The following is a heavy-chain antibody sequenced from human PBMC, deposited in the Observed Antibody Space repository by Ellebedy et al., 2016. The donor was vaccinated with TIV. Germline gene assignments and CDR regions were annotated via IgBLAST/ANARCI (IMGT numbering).Heavy chain of an antibody. J-gene: IGHJ4*02. CDR2: IDHRGRT. CDR1: GGSFSEYH. D-gene: IGHD3-22*01. Sequence: SETLSLTXAVYGGSFSEYHWSWIRQTPGKGLEWIGEIDHRGRTNYNPSLKGRVAMSVDTSKKQFSLKLTSMTAADTAMYYCAAREVISTDFWGQGVLITVSS. V-gene: IGHV4-34*01. CDR3: AAREVISTDF.